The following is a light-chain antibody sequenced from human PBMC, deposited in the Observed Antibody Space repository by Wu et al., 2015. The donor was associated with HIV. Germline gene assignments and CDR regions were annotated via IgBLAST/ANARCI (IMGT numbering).Light chain of an antibody. J-gene: IGKJ2*03. CDR2: GAS. CDR1: QSVSSSH. CDR3: QHYGSSPYS. Sequence: TQSPGTLSLSPGERATVSCRASQSVSSSHLVWYQQKPGQAPRLLIYGASTRATGIPDRFSGSGSGTDFILTISRLEPEDFAVYYCQHYGSSPYSFGQGTKLEIK. V-gene: IGKV3-20*01.